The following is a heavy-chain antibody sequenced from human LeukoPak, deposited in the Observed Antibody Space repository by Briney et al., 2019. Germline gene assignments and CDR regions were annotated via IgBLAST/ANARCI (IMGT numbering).Heavy chain of an antibody. CDR2: VSSSGSTI. CDR1: GFTFSDYY. D-gene: IGHD3-22*01. CDR3: ARGDYYDSSGYYYVF. J-gene: IGHJ4*02. Sequence: KTGGSLRLSCAASGFTFSDYYMSWIRQAPGKGLEWVSYVSSSGSTIYYADSVKGRLTISRDNDKNSLYLQMNSLRAEDTAVYYCARGDYYDSSGYYYVFWGQGTLVTVSS. V-gene: IGHV3-11*01.